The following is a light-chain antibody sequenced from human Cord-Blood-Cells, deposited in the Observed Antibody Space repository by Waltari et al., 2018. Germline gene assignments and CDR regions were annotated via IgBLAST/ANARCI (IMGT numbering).Light chain of an antibody. CDR1: QSISSY. Sequence: DIQMTQSPSSLSASVGVRVTITCRESQSISSYLNWYHQKPGKAPKLLIYAASSLQSGVPSRFSGSGSGTDFTLTISSLQPEDVATYFCQQSYSTPPYTVGQSTELEIK. CDR2: AAS. V-gene: IGKV1-39*01. CDR3: QQSYSTPPYT. J-gene: IGKJ2*01.